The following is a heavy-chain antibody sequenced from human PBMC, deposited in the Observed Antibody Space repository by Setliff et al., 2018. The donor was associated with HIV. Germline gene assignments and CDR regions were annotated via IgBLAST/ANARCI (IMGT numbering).Heavy chain of an antibody. CDR2: LTTTKSYV. CDR3: ARVLYDDSWYFDL. D-gene: IGHD4-17*01. V-gene: IGHV3-21*01. Sequence: GGSLRLSCAASGFTFNDYNMNWVRQAPGKGLEWVSSLTTTKSYVHYADSVKGRFTISRDNSKNTVYLQMNSLRAEDTAVYYCARVLYDDSWYFDLWGRGTLVTVSS. J-gene: IGHJ2*01. CDR1: GFTFNDYN.